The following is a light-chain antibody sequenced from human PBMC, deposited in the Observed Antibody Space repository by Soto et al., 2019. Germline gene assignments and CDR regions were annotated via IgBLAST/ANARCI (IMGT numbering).Light chain of an antibody. CDR1: SSNIGRNT. J-gene: IGLJ2*01. CDR3: AGWDDSLNVV. Sequence: QSVLSQPPSASGTPGQRVTISCSGSSSNIGRNTVNWYQHLPGTAPTLLIYDNNQRPSGVPDRFSGSKSGTSASLAISGLQSEDEADYYCAGWDDSLNVVFGGGTKLTVL. V-gene: IGLV1-44*01. CDR2: DNN.